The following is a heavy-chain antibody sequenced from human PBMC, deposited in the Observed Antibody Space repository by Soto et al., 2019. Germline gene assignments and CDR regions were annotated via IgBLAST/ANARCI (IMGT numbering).Heavy chain of an antibody. Sequence: QMQLQESGSGLVTPSQTLSLTCAVSGGSISSGGYSWSWIRPPPGKGLEWIGYIYHSGSTYYNPSLKSRVTISVDRSKNQFSLKLSSVTAADTAVYYCAAGGGLPRYYWGQGTLVTVSS. J-gene: IGHJ4*02. V-gene: IGHV4-30-2*01. CDR2: IYHSGST. D-gene: IGHD5-12*01. CDR1: GGSISSGGYS. CDR3: AAGGGLPRYY.